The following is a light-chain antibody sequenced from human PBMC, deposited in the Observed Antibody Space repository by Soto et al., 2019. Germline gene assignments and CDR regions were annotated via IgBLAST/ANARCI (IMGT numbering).Light chain of an antibody. V-gene: IGKV3-11*01. J-gene: IGKJ5*01. CDR1: QSVSSY. CDR2: DAF. Sequence: EIVLTQSPATLSLSPGERATLSFSASQSVSSYLAWYQQKPGQAPRLLIYDAFKRATGIPARFSGSGSGTDFTLTINSLEPEDFAVYYCQQRSNWPTFGQGTRLEIK. CDR3: QQRSNWPT.